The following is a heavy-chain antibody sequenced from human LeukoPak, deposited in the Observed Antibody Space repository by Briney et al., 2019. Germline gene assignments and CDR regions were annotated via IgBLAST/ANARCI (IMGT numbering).Heavy chain of an antibody. Sequence: ASVKVSCKASGYTFTGYYMHWVRQAPGQGLEWMGWINPNSGGTNYAQKFQGRVTMTRDTSISTAYMELSRLRSDDTAVYYCARRSYDILTGYLNWFDPWGQGTLVTVSS. CDR1: GYTFTGYY. CDR2: INPNSGGT. D-gene: IGHD3-9*01. V-gene: IGHV1-2*02. J-gene: IGHJ5*02. CDR3: ARRSYDILTGYLNWFDP.